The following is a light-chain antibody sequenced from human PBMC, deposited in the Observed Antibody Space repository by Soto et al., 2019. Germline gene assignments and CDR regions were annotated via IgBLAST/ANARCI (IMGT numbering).Light chain of an antibody. J-gene: IGKJ1*01. CDR3: QQYGSSGT. V-gene: IGKV3-20*01. CDR1: QSVSNNY. CDR2: GAS. Sequence: ESVLTLATGTPSLSPRERATLSCRASQSVSNNYLAWYQQKPGQAPRLLIYGASNRATGIPDRFSGSGSGTDFTLTISRLEPEDFAVYYCQQYGSSGTFGQGTKVDIK.